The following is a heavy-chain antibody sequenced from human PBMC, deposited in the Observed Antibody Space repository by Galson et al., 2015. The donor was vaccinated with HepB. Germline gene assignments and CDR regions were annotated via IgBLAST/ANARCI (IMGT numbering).Heavy chain of an antibody. CDR1: GYTFTSYY. D-gene: IGHD3-10*01. CDR2: INPSGGST. Sequence: SVKVSCKASGYTFTSYYMHWVRQAPGQGLEWMGIINPSGGSTSYAQKFQGRVTMTRDTSTSTVYMELSSLRSEDTAVYYCARAGYGSGSYRNWFDPWGQGTLVTVSS. V-gene: IGHV1-46*01. J-gene: IGHJ5*02. CDR3: ARAGYGSGSYRNWFDP.